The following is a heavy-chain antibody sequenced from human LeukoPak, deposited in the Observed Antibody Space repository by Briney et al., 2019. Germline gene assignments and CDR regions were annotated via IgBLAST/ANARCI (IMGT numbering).Heavy chain of an antibody. CDR3: ARALDSLYSSGWPSAGY. CDR1: GFTFSSYW. D-gene: IGHD6-19*01. J-gene: IGHJ4*02. CDR2: IKHDGSEK. Sequence: GGSLRLSCTASGFTFSSYWMNWVRQAPGKGLEWVANIKHDGSEKYHVDSVEGRFTISRDNAKNSLYLQMNSLRAEDTAVYYCARALDSLYSSGWPSAGYWGQGTLVTVSS. V-gene: IGHV3-7*01.